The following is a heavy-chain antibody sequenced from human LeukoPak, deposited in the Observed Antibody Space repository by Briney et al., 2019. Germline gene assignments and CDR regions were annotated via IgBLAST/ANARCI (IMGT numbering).Heavy chain of an antibody. CDR1: GYTFTSYG. D-gene: IGHD2-2*02. J-gene: IGHJ6*03. CDR3: ARDGESRFYTYYYYMDV. V-gene: IGHV1-18*01. Sequence: ASVKVSCKASGYTFTSYGISWVRQAPGQGLEWMGWISAYNGNTNYAQKLQGRVTMTTDTSTSTAYMELRSLRSDDTAVYYCARDGESRFYTYYYYMDVWGTGTTVTVSS. CDR2: ISAYNGNT.